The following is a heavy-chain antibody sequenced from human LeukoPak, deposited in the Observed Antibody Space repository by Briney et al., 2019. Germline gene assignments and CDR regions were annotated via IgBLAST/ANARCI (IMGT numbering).Heavy chain of an antibody. CDR3: AKENPHNDY. J-gene: IGHJ4*02. CDR1: GFTVSSNS. Sequence: GGSLRLSCTVSGFTVSSNSMSWVRQAPGKGLEWVSFIYSDNTHYSDSVKGRFTISGDNSKNTLYMQMNSLRAEDTALYYCAKENPHNDYWGQGTLVTVSS. CDR2: IYSDNT. V-gene: IGHV3-53*01.